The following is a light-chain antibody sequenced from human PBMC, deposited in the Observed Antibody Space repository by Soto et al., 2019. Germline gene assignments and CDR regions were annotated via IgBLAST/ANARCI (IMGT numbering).Light chain of an antibody. V-gene: IGKV1-39*01. Sequence: DIQMTQSPSSLSASVGDRVTITCRASQSISSYLNWYQQTPGKAPKLLIYATFSLQSGVPSRFSGSGSGTDFTLTISSLQPEDFAIYYCQQTYSTPHTVGQGTKVDSK. J-gene: IGKJ2*01. CDR1: QSISSY. CDR3: QQTYSTPHT. CDR2: ATF.